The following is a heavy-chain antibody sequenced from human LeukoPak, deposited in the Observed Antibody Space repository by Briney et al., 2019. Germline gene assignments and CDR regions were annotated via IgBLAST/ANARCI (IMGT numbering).Heavy chain of an antibody. CDR3: ARLKDDVTKFDY. V-gene: IGHV3-30*02. D-gene: IGHD2-8*01. CDR1: GFTFSDYG. CDR2: IRYDGSDK. J-gene: IGHJ4*02. Sequence: PGGSLRLSCAASGFTFSDYGMHWVRQAPGRGLEWVSFIRYDGSDKHYADSVKGRFTISRDNSESTVHLQMNTLRVEDTAVYYCARLKDDVTKFDYWGRGTLVTVSS.